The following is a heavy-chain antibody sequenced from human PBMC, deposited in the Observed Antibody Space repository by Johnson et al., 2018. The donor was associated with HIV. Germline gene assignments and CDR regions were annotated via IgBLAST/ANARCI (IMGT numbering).Heavy chain of an antibody. D-gene: IGHD3-22*01. CDR3: ARDLYYYDTSGYYLNGPDAFDI. Sequence: QVQLVESGGGVVQPGRSLRLSCAASGFTFSSYAMHWVRQAPGKGLEWVAVISYDGSNKYYADSVKGRFTISRDSSKNTLYLQVNSLRAEDTAVYYCARDLYYYDTSGYYLNGPDAFDIWGQGTMVTVSS. CDR2: ISYDGSNK. CDR1: GFTFSSYA. J-gene: IGHJ3*02. V-gene: IGHV3-30-3*01.